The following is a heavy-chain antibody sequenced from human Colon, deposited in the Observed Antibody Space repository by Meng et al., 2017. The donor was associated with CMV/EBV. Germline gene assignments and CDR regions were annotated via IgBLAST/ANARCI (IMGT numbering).Heavy chain of an antibody. CDR1: GFNVATNY. CDR3: ARGEDSGWYKLDY. J-gene: IGHJ4*02. Sequence: GGSLRLSCAASGFNVATNYINWVRQAPGKGLEWVSVITGSGKTHYADSVKGRFTISRDNAKKSLYLQINGLRVEDTAIYYCARGEDSGWYKLDYWGQGTLVTVSS. CDR2: ITGSGKT. V-gene: IGHV3-69-1*02. D-gene: IGHD6-19*01.